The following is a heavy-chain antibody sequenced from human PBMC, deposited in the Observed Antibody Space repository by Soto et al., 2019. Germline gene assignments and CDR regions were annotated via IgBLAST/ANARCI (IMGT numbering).Heavy chain of an antibody. Sequence: EVQLLESGGGLVQPGVSLRLSCAASGFTFSSYAMSWVRQAPGKGLEWVSAISDSGGSTYYADSVKGRFTISRDNSKNTMYLQMNSLRAEDTAVYYCAKEEDSSGYFYVYWGQGTLVTVSS. CDR1: GFTFSSYA. J-gene: IGHJ4*02. CDR2: ISDSGGST. V-gene: IGHV3-23*01. D-gene: IGHD3-22*01. CDR3: AKEEDSSGYFYVY.